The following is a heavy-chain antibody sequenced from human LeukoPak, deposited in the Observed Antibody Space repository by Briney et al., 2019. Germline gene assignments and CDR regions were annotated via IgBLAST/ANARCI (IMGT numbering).Heavy chain of an antibody. V-gene: IGHV4-59*08. Sequence: SETLSLTCTVSGGSISSYYWSWIRQPPGKGLEWIGYIYYSGSTNYNPSLKSRVTISVDTSKNRFSLKLSSVTAADTAVYYCARGPYCGGDCYSFSSDYGMDVWGQGTTVTVSS. J-gene: IGHJ6*02. CDR1: GGSISSYY. D-gene: IGHD2-21*02. CDR3: ARGPYCGGDCYSFSSDYGMDV. CDR2: IYYSGST.